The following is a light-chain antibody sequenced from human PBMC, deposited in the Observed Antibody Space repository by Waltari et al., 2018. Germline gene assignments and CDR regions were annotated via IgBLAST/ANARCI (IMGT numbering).Light chain of an antibody. CDR1: QSGSSRS. Sequence: EIVLTQSPGTLSLSPGERATLSCRASQSGSSRSLAWYQQKPGQAPRLLIYSASRMATGIPARISGSGSETDFTLTLSSLEPEDFAVYYCQQHGYSPFTFGQGTKVEIK. CDR2: SAS. J-gene: IGKJ2*01. CDR3: QQHGYSPFT. V-gene: IGKV3-20*01.